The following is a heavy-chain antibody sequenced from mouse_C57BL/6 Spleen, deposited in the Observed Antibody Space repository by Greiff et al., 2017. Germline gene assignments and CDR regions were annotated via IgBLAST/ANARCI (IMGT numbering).Heavy chain of an antibody. CDR1: GFSFNTYA. CDR2: IRSKSNNYAT. CDR3: VRVYGSSYWYFDV. D-gene: IGHD1-1*01. J-gene: IGHJ1*03. V-gene: IGHV10-1*01. Sequence: EVKLVESGGGLVQPKGSLKLSCAASGFSFNTYAMNWVRQAPGKGLEWVARIRSKSNNYATYYADSVKDRFTISRDDSESMLYLQMNNLKTEDTAMYYCVRVYGSSYWYFDVWGTGTTVTVSS.